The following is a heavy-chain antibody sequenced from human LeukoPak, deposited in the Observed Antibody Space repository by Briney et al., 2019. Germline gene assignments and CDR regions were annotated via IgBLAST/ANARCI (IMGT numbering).Heavy chain of an antibody. J-gene: IGHJ5*01. D-gene: IGHD2-8*01. CDR3: ARAALATKSEHWFDS. CDR2: IYYTGST. CDR1: GGSISSFY. Sequence: PSETLSLTCTVSGGSISSFYWSWIRQPPGKGLEWIGYIYYTGSTNYNSSLKSRVTISVDTSKNQFSLNLSSVTAADTAMYYCARAALATKSEHWFDSWGQGTLVTVSS. V-gene: IGHV4-59*01.